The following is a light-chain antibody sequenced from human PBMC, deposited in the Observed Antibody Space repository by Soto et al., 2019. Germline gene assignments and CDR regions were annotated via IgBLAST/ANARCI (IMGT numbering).Light chain of an antibody. CDR3: QQYHNWPPGLT. CDR1: QSVSGN. CDR2: GAS. V-gene: IGKV3-15*01. J-gene: IGKJ4*01. Sequence: EVVMPQSPATLSVSPGERVTLSCTASQSVSGNLAWYQQKPGQAPRLLIHGASTRATDIPARFSGSGSGTEFTLTITSLQSEDFAVYYCQQYHNWPPGLTCGGGTRVEIK.